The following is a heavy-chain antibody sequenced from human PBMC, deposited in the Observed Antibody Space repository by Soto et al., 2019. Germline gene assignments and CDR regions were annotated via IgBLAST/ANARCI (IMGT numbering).Heavy chain of an antibody. Sequence: QAQLVQSGAEVKKPGASVKVSCKASGYTFTSYDINWVRQATGQGLEWMGWMNPNSGNTGYAQKFKGRVTIPRNTSIGTACMELSSLRCEDTGVYYCARTLYGDNVDYWGQGTLVTVSS. V-gene: IGHV1-8*01. CDR2: MNPNSGNT. CDR3: ARTLYGDNVDY. D-gene: IGHD4-17*01. CDR1: GYTFTSYD. J-gene: IGHJ4*02.